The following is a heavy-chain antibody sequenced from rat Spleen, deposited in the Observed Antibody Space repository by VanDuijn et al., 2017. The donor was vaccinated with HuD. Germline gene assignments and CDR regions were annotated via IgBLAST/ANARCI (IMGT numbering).Heavy chain of an antibody. CDR3: ATGGYYSSYPLFAY. CDR1: GYSITSSYR. Sequence: EVQLQESGPGLVKPSQSLSLTCSVTGYSITSSYRWNWIRKFPGNKLEWLGYINNAGSTNYNPSLKSRISITRDTSKNQFFLQVNSVTTEDTATYYCATGGYYSSYPLFAYWGQGTLVTVSS. D-gene: IGHD1-2*01. CDR2: INNAGST. J-gene: IGHJ3*01. V-gene: IGHV3-3*01.